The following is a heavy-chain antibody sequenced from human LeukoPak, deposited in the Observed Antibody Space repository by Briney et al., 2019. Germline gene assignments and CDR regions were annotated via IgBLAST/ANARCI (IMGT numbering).Heavy chain of an antibody. V-gene: IGHV1-2*02. CDR2: INPNSGGT. CDR3: ARSTTPNEDEYFEF. Sequence: ASVKVSCKASGYTFTGYYIHWVRQAPGQGLEWMGWINPNSGGTKFIQTFQGRVIMTRDTSIKTVYMELSRLRSDDTAMYYCARSTTPNEDEYFEFWGRAPWSPSPQ. CDR1: GYTFTGYY. D-gene: IGHD2/OR15-2a*01. J-gene: IGHJ1*01.